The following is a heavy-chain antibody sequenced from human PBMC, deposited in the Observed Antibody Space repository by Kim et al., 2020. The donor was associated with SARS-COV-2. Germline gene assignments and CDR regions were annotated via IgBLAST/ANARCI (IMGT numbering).Heavy chain of an antibody. CDR1: GGSISSSNW. Sequence: SETLSLTCAVSGGSISSSNWWSWVRQPPGKGLEWIGEIYHSGSTNYNPSLKSRVTISVDKSKNQFSLKLSSVTAADTAVYYCARTYYDSSGYYGAFDIWGQGTMVTVSS. D-gene: IGHD3-22*01. V-gene: IGHV4-4*02. CDR2: IYHSGST. CDR3: ARTYYDSSGYYGAFDI. J-gene: IGHJ3*02.